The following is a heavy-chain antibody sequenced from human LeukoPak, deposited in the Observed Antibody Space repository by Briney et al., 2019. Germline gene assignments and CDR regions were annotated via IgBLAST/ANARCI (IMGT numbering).Heavy chain of an antibody. J-gene: IGHJ4*02. CDR3: ASRYTSGWAIDY. CDR2: IYYSGTT. CDR1: GGSISGGSYY. V-gene: IGHV4-39*01. D-gene: IGHD6-19*01. Sequence: SETLSLTCTVSGGSISGGSYYWDWIRQPPGKGLEWIGGIYYSGTTYYNPSLKSRVTMSVDTSKNQFSLKLNSVTAADTALYYCASRYTSGWAIDYWGQGTLVTVSS.